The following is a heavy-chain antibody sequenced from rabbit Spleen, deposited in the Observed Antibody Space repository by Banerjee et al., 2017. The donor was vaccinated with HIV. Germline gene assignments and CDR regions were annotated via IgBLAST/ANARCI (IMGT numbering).Heavy chain of an antibody. Sequence: QEQLEESGGGLVQPEGSLTLTCTASGFSFSEKEVMCWVRQAPGKGLEWIACIYAGTSGRTYYATWAKGRFTISKTSSTTVALQVPSLTAADTATYFCARDLAAIIGWNFGLWGPGTLVTVS. V-gene: IGHV1S45*01. CDR3: ARDLAAIIGWNFGL. CDR1: GFSFSEKEV. CDR2: IYAGTSGRT. J-gene: IGHJ4*01. D-gene: IGHD4-1*01.